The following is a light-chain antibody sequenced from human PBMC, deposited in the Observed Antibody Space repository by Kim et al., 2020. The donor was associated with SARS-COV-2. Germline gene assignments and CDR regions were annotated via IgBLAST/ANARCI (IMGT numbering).Light chain of an antibody. J-gene: IGLJ2*01. V-gene: IGLV2-14*03. Sequence: QSALTQPASVSGSPGQSITISCTGTSSDVGGYDYVSWYQQHPGKAPKFVVYDVSNRPSEISNRFSGSKSGNTASLTISGLQAEDEADYYCSSYTGSNTFVFGGGTQLTVL. CDR2: DVS. CDR3: SSYTGSNTFV. CDR1: SSDVGGYDY.